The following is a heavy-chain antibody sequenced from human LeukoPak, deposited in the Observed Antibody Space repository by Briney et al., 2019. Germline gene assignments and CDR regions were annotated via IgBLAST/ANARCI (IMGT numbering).Heavy chain of an antibody. CDR1: GFTFSSYA. D-gene: IGHD3-3*01. J-gene: IGHJ4*02. V-gene: IGHV3-30-3*01. Sequence: GGSLRLSCAASGFTFSSYAMHWVRQAPGKGLEWVAVISYDGSNKYYADSVKGRFTISRDNSKNTLYLQMNSLRAEDTAVYYCARDRSPEVGFLEWLFDYWGQGTLVTVSS. CDR2: ISYDGSNK. CDR3: ARDRSPEVGFLEWLFDY.